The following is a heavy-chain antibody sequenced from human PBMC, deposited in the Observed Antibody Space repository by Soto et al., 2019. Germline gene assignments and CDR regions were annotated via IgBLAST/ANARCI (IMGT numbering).Heavy chain of an antibody. V-gene: IGHV4-30-4*01. D-gene: IGHD1-26*01. CDR3: ATRSATFFFYSMDV. CDR1: GGSITAGNYV. Sequence: QVQLQESGPGLVKPSQTLSLTCTVSGGSITAGNYVLTWIRQSPGKGLEWIGYISYSGTYYNPSLKSRLTISIDTSKNQLSLQVTSVPAADTAVYYCATRSATFFFYSMDVWGQGTTVIVSS. J-gene: IGHJ6*02. CDR2: ISYSGT.